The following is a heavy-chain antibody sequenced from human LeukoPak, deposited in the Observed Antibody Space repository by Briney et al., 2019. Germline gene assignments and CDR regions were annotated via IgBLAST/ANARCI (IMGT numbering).Heavy chain of an antibody. CDR3: ARTVDTVIVTFDY. D-gene: IGHD5-18*01. J-gene: IGHJ4*02. V-gene: IGHV3-30-3*01. Sequence: GGSLRLSCAASGFTFSNYAMNWVRQAPGKGLEWVAVISYDGSKKYYADSVKGRFTISRDNSKNTLYLQMNSLRAEDTAVYYCARTVDTVIVTFDYWGQGTRVIVSS. CDR1: GFTFSNYA. CDR2: ISYDGSKK.